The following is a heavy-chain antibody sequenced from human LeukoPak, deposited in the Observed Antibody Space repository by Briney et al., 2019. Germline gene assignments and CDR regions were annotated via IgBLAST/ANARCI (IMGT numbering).Heavy chain of an antibody. CDR2: IIPIFGTA. CDR1: GGTFSSYA. Sequence: AASVKVSCKASGGTFSSYAISWVRQAPGQGLEWMGGIIPIFGTAKYAQKFQGRVTITTDESTSTAYMELSSLRSEDTAVYYCARGGYCSGGTCYAVYWGQGTLVTVSS. CDR3: ARGGYCSGGTCYAVY. D-gene: IGHD2-15*01. J-gene: IGHJ4*02. V-gene: IGHV1-69*05.